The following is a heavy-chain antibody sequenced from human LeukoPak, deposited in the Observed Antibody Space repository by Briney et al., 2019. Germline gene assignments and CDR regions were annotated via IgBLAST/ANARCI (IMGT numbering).Heavy chain of an antibody. CDR2: IYYSGST. CDR3: ARDISSGYLDY. Sequence: SETLSLTCTVSGGSISSYYWSWIRQPPGKGLEWIGYIYYSGSTNYNPSLKSRVTISVDTSKNQFSLKLSSATAADTAVYYCARDISSGYLDYWGQGTLVTVSS. D-gene: IGHD3-3*01. CDR1: GGSISSYY. V-gene: IGHV4-59*01. J-gene: IGHJ4*02.